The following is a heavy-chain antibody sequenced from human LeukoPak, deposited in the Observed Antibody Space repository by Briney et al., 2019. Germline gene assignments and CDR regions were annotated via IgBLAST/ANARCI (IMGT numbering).Heavy chain of an antibody. CDR1: GFPLSSHS. D-gene: IGHD5-24*01. V-gene: IGHV3-23*01. Sequence: GSLRLSFSASGFPLSSHSISWGRQGPGKGLEWVSAISGSGGSTYYADSVKGRFTISRDNSKNTLYLQMNSLRAEDTAVYYCAKWLQRWGQGTLVTVSS. CDR3: AKWLQR. J-gene: IGHJ4*02. CDR2: ISGSGGST.